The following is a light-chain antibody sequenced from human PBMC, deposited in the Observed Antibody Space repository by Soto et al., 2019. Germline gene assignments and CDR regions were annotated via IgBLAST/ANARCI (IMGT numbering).Light chain of an antibody. CDR2: EGS. V-gene: IGLV2-23*01. CDR1: SSDVGSYNL. CDR3: CSYAGSSTPHVV. Sequence: QSALTQPASVSGSPGQSITISCTGNSSDVGSYNLVSWYQQHPGKAPKLMIYEGSKRPSGVSNRFSGSKSGNTASLTTSGLQAEDEADYYCCSYAGSSTPHVVFGGGTQLTVL. J-gene: IGLJ2*01.